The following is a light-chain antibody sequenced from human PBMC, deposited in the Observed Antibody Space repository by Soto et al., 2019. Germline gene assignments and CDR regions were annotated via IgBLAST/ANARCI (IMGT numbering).Light chain of an antibody. CDR2: GAS. Sequence: EIVMTHSPATLSVSPGERATLSCRASQSVSSNLAWYQQKPGQAPRLLIYGASTRATGIPARFSGSGSGTGFTLTMSSLQSEDFAVYYCQQYNNWPQVTVGQGTKVDIK. CDR1: QSVSSN. V-gene: IGKV3-15*01. CDR3: QQYNNWPQVT. J-gene: IGKJ1*01.